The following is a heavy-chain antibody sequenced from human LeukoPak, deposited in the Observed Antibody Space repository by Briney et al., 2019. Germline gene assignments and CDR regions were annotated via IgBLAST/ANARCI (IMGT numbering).Heavy chain of an antibody. Sequence: GGSLRLSCAASGFTLSSFTMNWVRQAPGKGLEWVSSISSSSSYIYYADSVKGRFTISRDNAKNSLYLQMNSLRAEDTAVYYCGVNTHYYDSSGYSDYWGQGTLVTVSS. CDR1: GFTLSSFT. CDR2: ISSSSSYI. V-gene: IGHV3-21*01. CDR3: GVNTHYYDSSGYSDY. D-gene: IGHD3-22*01. J-gene: IGHJ4*02.